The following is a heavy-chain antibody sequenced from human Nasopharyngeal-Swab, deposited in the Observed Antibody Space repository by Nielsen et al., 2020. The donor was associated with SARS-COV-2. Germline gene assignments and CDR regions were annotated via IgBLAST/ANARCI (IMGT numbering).Heavy chain of an antibody. CDR1: GYTFTSYA. Sequence: ASVKVSCKASGYTFTSYAMHWVRQAPGQRLEWMGWINAGNGNTKYSQKFQGRVTITRDTSASTAYMELSSLRSEDTAVYYCARDLQHITIFGVGEGMDDYWGQGTLVT. CDR2: INAGNGNT. J-gene: IGHJ4*02. V-gene: IGHV1-3*01. D-gene: IGHD3-3*01. CDR3: ARDLQHITIFGVGEGMDDY.